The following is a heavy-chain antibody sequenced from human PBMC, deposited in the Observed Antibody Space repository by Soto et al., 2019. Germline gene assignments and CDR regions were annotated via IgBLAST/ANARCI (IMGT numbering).Heavy chain of an antibody. D-gene: IGHD3-22*01. Sequence: ASVKVSCKASGYSLDRYGISWVRQAPGQRPEWMGWISADNGDTRLSQNVQGRLTLTTDTSTNTAYMDLRSLSSDDTAVYYCARDRSYYYETSGYPFDYWGQGPQVTVS. CDR1: GYSLDRYG. CDR3: ARDRSYYYETSGYPFDY. V-gene: IGHV1-18*01. J-gene: IGHJ4*02. CDR2: ISADNGDT.